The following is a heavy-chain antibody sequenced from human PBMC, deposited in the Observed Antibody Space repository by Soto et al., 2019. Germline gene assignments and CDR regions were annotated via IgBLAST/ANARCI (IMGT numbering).Heavy chain of an antibody. CDR2: ISFSGST. J-gene: IGHJ5*02. CDR3: ARVRTISGIVTNNWFDPG. Sequence: SETLSLTCTVSGGSIISGDYYWSLIRQPPGKGLEWIGYISFSGSTYYNPSLKSRVTTSLDTTKNQLSLYLSSVTAADAAVYYCARVRTISGIVTNNWFDPGWGQGTLVTVSS. V-gene: IGHV4-30-4*01. CDR1: GGSIISGDYY. D-gene: IGHD3-3*01.